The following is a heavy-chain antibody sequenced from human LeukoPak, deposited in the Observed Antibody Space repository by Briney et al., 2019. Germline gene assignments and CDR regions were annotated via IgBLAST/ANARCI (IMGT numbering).Heavy chain of an antibody. CDR1: GGTFSTSA. D-gene: IGHD3-16*02. J-gene: IGHJ4*02. CDR2: IIPMFGTA. CDR3: ARGSGDYVWGSYRPIHLDS. V-gene: IGHV1-69*13. Sequence: SVKVSCKTSGGTFSTSAISWVRQAPGQGLQWMGGIIPMFGTADYAQKFQGRVTITADESTTTAYMDLSSLRSEDTAVYYCARGSGDYVWGSYRPIHLDSWGQGTLVTVSS.